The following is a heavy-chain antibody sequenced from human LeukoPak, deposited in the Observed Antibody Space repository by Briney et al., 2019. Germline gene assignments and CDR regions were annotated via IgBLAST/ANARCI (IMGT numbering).Heavy chain of an antibody. J-gene: IGHJ4*02. Sequence: SETLSLTCTVSGGSISSGGYYWSWIRQPPGKGLEWIGYIYYSGSTSYNPSLKSRVTISVDTSKNQFSLKLSSVTAADTAVYYCARGYSGSYGRFDYWGQGTLVTVSS. D-gene: IGHD1-26*01. CDR2: IYYSGST. CDR3: ARGYSGSYGRFDY. CDR1: GGSISSGGYY. V-gene: IGHV4-61*08.